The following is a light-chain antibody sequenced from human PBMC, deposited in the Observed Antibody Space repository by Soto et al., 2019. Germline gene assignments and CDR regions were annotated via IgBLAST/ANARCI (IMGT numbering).Light chain of an antibody. Sequence: DIQMTQSPTSLSASVGDRVTITCRTSQNIKTFLLWYQQKAGKAPRLLIYGASTLQSGVPSRFSGGGSGTDFTLTISSLQPEDVATYYCQLTYSTPYIFGQGTKLEIK. CDR2: GAS. CDR1: QNIKTF. CDR3: QLTYSTPYI. V-gene: IGKV1-39*01. J-gene: IGKJ2*01.